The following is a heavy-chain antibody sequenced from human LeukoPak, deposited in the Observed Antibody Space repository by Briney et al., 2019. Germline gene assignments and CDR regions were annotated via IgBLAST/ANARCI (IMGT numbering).Heavy chain of an antibody. CDR3: ARDISSSWPFDY. D-gene: IGHD6-13*01. V-gene: IGHV3-11*01. J-gene: IGHJ4*02. CDR1: GFTFSDYY. Sequence: GGSLRLSCAASGFTFSDYYMSWIRQAPGKGLEWVSYISSSGSTIYYADSVKGRFTISRDNAKNSLYLQMNSLRAEDTAVYHCARDISSSWPFDYWGQGTLVTVSS. CDR2: ISSSGSTI.